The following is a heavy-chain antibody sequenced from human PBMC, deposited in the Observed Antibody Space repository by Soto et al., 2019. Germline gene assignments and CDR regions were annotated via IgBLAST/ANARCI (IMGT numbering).Heavy chain of an antibody. CDR3: ARDSTDSGSLDY. CDR2: IGSSGSGI. D-gene: IGHD1-26*01. CDR1: GFTFSSYE. J-gene: IGHJ4*02. V-gene: IGHV3-48*03. Sequence: GGSLRLSCAASGFTFSSYEMNWVRQAPGKGLEWVPYIGSSGSGIYYADFVKGRFTISRDNAKKSLYLQMNSLRAEDTAVYYCARDSTDSGSLDYWGQGTLVTVSS.